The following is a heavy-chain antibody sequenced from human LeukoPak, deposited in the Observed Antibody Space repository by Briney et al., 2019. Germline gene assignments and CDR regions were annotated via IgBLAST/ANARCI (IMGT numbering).Heavy chain of an antibody. CDR3: ATTGRGLVYYFDY. CDR2: ISSGSSYI. Sequence: GGSLSLSCAASGFTFSSYSMNWVRQAPGKGLEWVSSISSGSSYIYYADSVKGRFTISRDNAKNSLYLQMNSLRAEDTAVYYCATTGRGLVYYFDYWGQGALVTVSS. V-gene: IGHV3-21*01. CDR1: GFTFSSYS. J-gene: IGHJ4*02. D-gene: IGHD3-10*01.